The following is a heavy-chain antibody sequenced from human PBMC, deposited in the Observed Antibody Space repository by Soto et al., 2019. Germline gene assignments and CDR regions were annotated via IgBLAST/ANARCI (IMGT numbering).Heavy chain of an antibody. Sequence: QVQLVQSWAEVKKPGSSVTVSCKASGVTFGNSAISWVRQAPGQGLEWMGGIMPIFPTPDYAQKFQGRVPITADESTTTAYIALTSLRSEETAVDYCARDKARHQLGRNYYYGIDVWGQGTTVTVSS. CDR2: IMPIFPTP. V-gene: IGHV1-69*12. D-gene: IGHD6-6*01. J-gene: IGHJ6*02. CDR1: GVTFGNSA. CDR3: ARDKARHQLGRNYYYGIDV.